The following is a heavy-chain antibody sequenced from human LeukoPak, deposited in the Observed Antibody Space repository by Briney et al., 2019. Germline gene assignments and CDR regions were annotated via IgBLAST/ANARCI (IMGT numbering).Heavy chain of an antibody. V-gene: IGHV1-8*01. CDR3: ARGVAGGGVYYAGWFDP. J-gene: IGHJ5*02. Sequence: ASVKVSCKASGYTFINYDINWVRQATGQGLEWMGWMNPDSDNTGYAQKFQGRVTMTRNTSTSTAYMELSSLRSEDTAVYYCARGVAGGGVYYAGWFDPWGQGTLVTVSS. D-gene: IGHD2-8*02. CDR2: MNPDSDNT. CDR1: GYTFINYD.